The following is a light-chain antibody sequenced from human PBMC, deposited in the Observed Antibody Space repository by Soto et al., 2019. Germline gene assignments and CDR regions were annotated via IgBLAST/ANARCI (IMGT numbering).Light chain of an antibody. CDR1: QTISSW. CDR3: QHYKIYPWT. CDR2: KAS. Sequence: DIQMTQSPSTLSGSVGDRVTITCRASQTISSWLAWYQQKPGKAPKLLIYKASTLKSGVPSRFSGSGSGTEFTLTISSLQPDDFATYYCQHYKIYPWTFGQGTKVDIK. J-gene: IGKJ1*01. V-gene: IGKV1-5*03.